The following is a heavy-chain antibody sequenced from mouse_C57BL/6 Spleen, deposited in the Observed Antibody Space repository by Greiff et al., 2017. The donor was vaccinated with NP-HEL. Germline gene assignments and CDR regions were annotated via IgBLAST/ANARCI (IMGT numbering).Heavy chain of an antibody. D-gene: IGHD1-1*01. V-gene: IGHV2-2*01. J-gene: IGHJ2*01. Sequence: VQRVESGPGLVQPSQCLSITCTVSGFSLTSYGVHWVRQSPGKGLEWLGVIWSGGSTDYNAAFISRLSISKDNSKSQVFFKMNSLQADDTAIYYCARGAYGSSYFDYWGQGTTLTVSS. CDR2: IWSGGST. CDR3: ARGAYGSSYFDY. CDR1: GFSLTSYG.